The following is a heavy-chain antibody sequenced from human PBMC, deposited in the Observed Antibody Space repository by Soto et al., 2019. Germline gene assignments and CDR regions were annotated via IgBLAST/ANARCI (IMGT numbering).Heavy chain of an antibody. V-gene: IGHV3-74*01. J-gene: IGHJ6*03. CDR2: VSGDGSST. Sequence: GGSLRLSCAASGFTFSSSWMHWVRQAPGKGLVWVSRVSGDGSSTNYADSVKGRFTISRDNAKNTLYLQMNSLRAEDTAVYYCAKAYDILTGYPKYYYYYYMDVWGKGTTVTVSS. CDR3: AKAYDILTGYPKYYYYYYMDV. CDR1: GFTFSSSW. D-gene: IGHD3-9*01.